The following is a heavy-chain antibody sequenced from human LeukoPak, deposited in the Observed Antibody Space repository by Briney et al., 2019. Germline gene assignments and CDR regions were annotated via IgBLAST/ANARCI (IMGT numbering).Heavy chain of an antibody. Sequence: SETLSLTCTVSGGSISTSYYYWGWIRQPPGRGLEWIGNVYYSGSTYYNPSLKSRATISVDTSKNQFSLMLSSVTAADTAVFYCARRSGRYYFDYWGQGTLVTVSS. V-gene: IGHV4-39*01. CDR2: VYYSGST. CDR1: GGSISTSYYY. D-gene: IGHD1-26*01. CDR3: ARRSGRYYFDY. J-gene: IGHJ4*02.